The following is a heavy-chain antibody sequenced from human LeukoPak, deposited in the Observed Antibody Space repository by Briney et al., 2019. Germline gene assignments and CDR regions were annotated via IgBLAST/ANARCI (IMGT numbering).Heavy chain of an antibody. Sequence: SVKVSCKTSGGTFNNSAISWVRQAPGQGLEWLGGIMPLFGTAGYAQKFQGRVTITKDESTRTVYLELTSLTSDDTAVYYCARDVHGDYGSGWFDPWGQGTLVFISS. CDR2: IMPLFGTA. V-gene: IGHV1-69*05. J-gene: IGHJ5*02. CDR3: ARDVHGDYGSGWFDP. D-gene: IGHD4-17*01. CDR1: GGTFNNSA.